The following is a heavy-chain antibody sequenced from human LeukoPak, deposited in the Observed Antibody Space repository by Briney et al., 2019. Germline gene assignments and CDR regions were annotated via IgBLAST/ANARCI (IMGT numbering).Heavy chain of an antibody. J-gene: IGHJ4*02. CDR1: GFTVSSNY. CDR3: ARDVDYYDSGSREIQIHY. D-gene: IGHD3-10*01. V-gene: IGHV3-66*01. Sequence: PGGSLRLSCEVSGFTVSSNYMSWVRQAPGKGLEWVSIIYSGGTSYYADSVKGRFTISRGNSKNTLYLQMSSLRAEDTAVYYCARDVDYYDSGSREIQIHYWGQGTLVTVSS. CDR2: IYSGGTS.